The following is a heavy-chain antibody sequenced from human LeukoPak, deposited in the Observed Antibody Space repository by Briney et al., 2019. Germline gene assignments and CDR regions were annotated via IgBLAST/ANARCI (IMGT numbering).Heavy chain of an antibody. CDR1: GFTFSSYS. CDR3: ARYSSLYGMDV. Sequence: GGSLRLSCAASGFTFSSYSMNWVRQAPGKGLEWVSSISSSSSYIYCADSVKGRFTISRDNAKNSLYLQMNSLRAEDTAVYYCARYSSLYGMDVWGQGTTVTVSS. CDR2: ISSSSSYI. J-gene: IGHJ6*02. V-gene: IGHV3-21*01. D-gene: IGHD6-19*01.